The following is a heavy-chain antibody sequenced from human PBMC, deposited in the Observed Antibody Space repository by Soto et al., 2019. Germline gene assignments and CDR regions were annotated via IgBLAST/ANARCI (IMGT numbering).Heavy chain of an antibody. J-gene: IGHJ4*02. CDR1: GFTFSSYD. Sequence: PGGSLRLSCAASGFTFSSYDMHWVRQAPGKGLEWVAVIWYDGSNKYYADSVKGRFTISRDNSKNTLYLQMNSLRAEDTAVYYCERDRSSSSWAFDYWGQGTLLTVSS. D-gene: IGHD6-13*01. V-gene: IGHV3-33*01. CDR3: ERDRSSSSWAFDY. CDR2: IWYDGSNK.